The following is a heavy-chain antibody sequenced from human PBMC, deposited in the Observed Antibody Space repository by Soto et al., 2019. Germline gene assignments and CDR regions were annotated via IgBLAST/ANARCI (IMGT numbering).Heavy chain of an antibody. J-gene: IGHJ4*02. D-gene: IGHD3-22*01. CDR1: GGSISSSSYY. CDR3: ASVTYYYDSSGYSEYYFDY. V-gene: IGHV4-39*01. CDR2: IYYSGST. Sequence: SETLSLTFTVSGGSISSSSYYWGWIRQPPGKGLEWIGSIYYSGSTYYNPSLKSRVTISVDTSKNQFSLKLSSVTAADTAVYYCASVTYYYDSSGYSEYYFDYWGQGTLVTVSS.